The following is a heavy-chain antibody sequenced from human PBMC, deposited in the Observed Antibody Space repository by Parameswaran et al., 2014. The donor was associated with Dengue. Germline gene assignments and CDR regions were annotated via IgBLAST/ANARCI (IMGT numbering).Heavy chain of an antibody. D-gene: IGHD3-3*01. Sequence: WVRQAPGQGLEWMGWISAYNGNTNYAQKLQGKVTMTTDTSTSTAYMELRSLRSDDTAVYYCARGTDPVGFYDFWSGYYTSYYFDYWGQGTLVTVSS. CDR2: ISAYNGNT. J-gene: IGHJ4*02. V-gene: IGHV1-18*01. CDR3: ARGTDPVGFYDFWSGYYTSYYFDY.